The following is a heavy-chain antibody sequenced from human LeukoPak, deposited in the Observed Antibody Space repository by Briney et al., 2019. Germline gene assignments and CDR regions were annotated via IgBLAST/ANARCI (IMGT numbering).Heavy chain of an antibody. CDR3: ARTVATIKDYYYGMDV. V-gene: IGHV4-59*01. CDR1: GGSISSYY. J-gene: IGHJ6*02. D-gene: IGHD5-12*01. Sequence: PSETLSLTCTVSGGSISSYYWSWVRQPPGKGLEWIGYIYYSGSTNYNPSLKSRVTISVDTSKNQFSLKMSSVTAADTDVYYCARTVATIKDYYYGMDVWGQGTTVTVSS. CDR2: IYYSGST.